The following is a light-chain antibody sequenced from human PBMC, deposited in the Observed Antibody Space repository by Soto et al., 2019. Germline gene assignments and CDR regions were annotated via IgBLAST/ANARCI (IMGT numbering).Light chain of an antibody. Sequence: QSALTQPRSVSGSPGQSVTISCTGTNSDIFNYNFVSWYQQHPGKAPKVMIYDVSKRPSGVPDRFSGSKSGNTASLTISGLQAEDEADYYCCSYPGSHTWVFGGGTQLTVL. CDR1: NSDIFNYNF. V-gene: IGLV2-11*01. CDR2: DVS. J-gene: IGLJ3*02. CDR3: CSYPGSHTWV.